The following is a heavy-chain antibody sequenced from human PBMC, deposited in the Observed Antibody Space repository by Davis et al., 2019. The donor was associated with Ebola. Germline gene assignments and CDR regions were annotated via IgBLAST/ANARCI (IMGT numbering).Heavy chain of an antibody. Sequence: SVKVSCKASGYTFTSYAISWVRQAPGHGLEWMGGIIPIFGTANYAQKFQGRVTITADESTSTAYMELSSLRSEDTAVYYCARDAEMSAHYYYGMDVWGQGTTVTVSS. J-gene: IGHJ6*02. CDR1: GYTFTSYA. V-gene: IGHV1-69*13. D-gene: IGHD5-24*01. CDR2: IIPIFGTA. CDR3: ARDAEMSAHYYYGMDV.